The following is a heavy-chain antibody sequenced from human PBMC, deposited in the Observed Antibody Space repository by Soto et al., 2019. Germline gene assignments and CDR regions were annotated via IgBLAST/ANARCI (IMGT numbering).Heavy chain of an antibody. CDR3: ARVADYGGNADAFDI. V-gene: IGHV1-18*04. Sequence: ASVKVSCKASGYTFTSYGISWVRQAPGQGLEWMGWISAYNGNTNYAQKLQGRVTMTTDTSTSTAYMELRSLRSDGTAVYYCARVADYGGNADAFDIWGQGTMVTVSS. J-gene: IGHJ3*02. CDR1: GYTFTSYG. CDR2: ISAYNGNT. D-gene: IGHD4-17*01.